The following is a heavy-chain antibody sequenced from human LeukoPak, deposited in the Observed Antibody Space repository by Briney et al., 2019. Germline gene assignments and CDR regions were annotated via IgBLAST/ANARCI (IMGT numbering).Heavy chain of an antibody. D-gene: IGHD6-13*01. CDR1: GFTFSSYA. CDR2: ISYDGSNK. V-gene: IGHV3-30*04. CDR3: ARAEAAAGDPDDY. J-gene: IGHJ4*02. Sequence: PGGSLRLSCAASGFTFSSYAMHWVRQAPGKGLEWVAVISYDGSNKYYADSVKGRFTISRDNSKNTLYLQMNSLRAEDTAVYYCARAEAAAGDPDDYWGQGTLVTVSS.